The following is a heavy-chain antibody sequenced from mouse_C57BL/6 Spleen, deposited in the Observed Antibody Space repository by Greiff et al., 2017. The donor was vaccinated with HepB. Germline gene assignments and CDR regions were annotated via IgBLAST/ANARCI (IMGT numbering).Heavy chain of an antibody. CDR2: INPNNGGT. CDR3: ARDYYYGSSDY. Sequence: DVKLVESGPELVKPGASVKMSCKASGYTFTDYNMHWVKQSHGKSLEWIGYINPNNGGTSYNQKFKGKATLTVNKSSSTAYMELRSLTSEDSAVYYCARDYYYGSSDYWGQGTTLTVSS. J-gene: IGHJ2*01. D-gene: IGHD1-1*01. V-gene: IGHV1-22*01. CDR1: GYTFTDYN.